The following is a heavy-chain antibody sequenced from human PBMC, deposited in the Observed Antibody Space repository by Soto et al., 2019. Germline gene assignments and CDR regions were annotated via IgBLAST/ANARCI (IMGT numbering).Heavy chain of an antibody. CDR2: IWNDGIRK. CDR1: GFTFSKYG. Sequence: AGGSLRLSCAASGFTFSKYGMHWVRQAPGKGLEWVALIWNDGIRKVYVDSVKGRFTISRDNSKNTLDLQMNNLRDEDTAVYYCARDDDNDANALDYWGPGTLVTSPQ. CDR3: ARDDDNDANALDY. J-gene: IGHJ4*02. V-gene: IGHV3-33*01.